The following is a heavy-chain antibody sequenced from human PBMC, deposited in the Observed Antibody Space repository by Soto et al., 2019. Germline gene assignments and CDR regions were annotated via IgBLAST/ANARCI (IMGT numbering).Heavy chain of an antibody. Sequence: QVQLVQSGAEVRKPGASVKVSCKAPGYTFSTSGMSWLRQAPGQGLGGMGWISTYNGDTNDAPKFQDRVTMTSDTSTSTVYMELRSLRSDDTAVYYCARAGAAPYYYYGMDVWGQGTRVTVSS. D-gene: IGHD2-15*01. CDR3: ARAGAAPYYYYGMDV. CDR1: GYTFSTSG. J-gene: IGHJ6*02. CDR2: ISTYNGDT. V-gene: IGHV1-18*01.